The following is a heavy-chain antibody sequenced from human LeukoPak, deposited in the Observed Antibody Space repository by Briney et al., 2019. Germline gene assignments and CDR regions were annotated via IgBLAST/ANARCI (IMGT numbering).Heavy chain of an antibody. D-gene: IGHD4-17*01. CDR2: INQDGSEK. CDR1: GFTFSTYW. J-gene: IGHJ4*02. CDR3: ARVGSGDLFFDY. V-gene: IGHV3-7*04. Sequence: GGSLRLSCAASGFTFSTYWMSWVRQSPGKGLEWVANINQDGSEKQYVDSVKGRFTISRDDAKKSLYLQMNSLRVDDTAVYYCARVGSGDLFFDYWGQGTLVTLSS.